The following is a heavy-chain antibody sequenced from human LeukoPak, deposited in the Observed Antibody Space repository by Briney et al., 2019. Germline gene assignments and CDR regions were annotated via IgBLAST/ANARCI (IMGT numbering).Heavy chain of an antibody. J-gene: IGHJ5*02. CDR1: GFTFSSYS. CDR2: ISSSSSYI. CDR3: ARSPTLYNWFDP. V-gene: IGHV3-21*01. Sequence: GGSLRLSCAASGFTFSSYSMNWVRQAPGKGLEWVSSISSSSSYIYYADSVKGRFTISRGNAKNSLYLQMNSLRAEDTAVYYCARSPTLYNWFDPWGQGTLVTVSS.